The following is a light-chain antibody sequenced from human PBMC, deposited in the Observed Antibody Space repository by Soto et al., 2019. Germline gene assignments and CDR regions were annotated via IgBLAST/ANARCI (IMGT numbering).Light chain of an antibody. CDR3: QQYYDWPIT. CDR2: GAS. J-gene: IGKJ5*01. V-gene: IGKV3D-15*01. CDR1: QSVSVY. Sequence: EIVLTQSPGTLSLSQGERATLSCRASQSVSVYLDWYQQKPGQAPRLLIYGASNRATGIPDRFSGSGSGTDFTLTISSLQSEDFAIYYCQQYYDWPITFGQGTRLEI.